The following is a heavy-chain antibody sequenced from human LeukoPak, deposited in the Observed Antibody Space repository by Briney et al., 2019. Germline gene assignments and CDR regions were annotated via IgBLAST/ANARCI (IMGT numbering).Heavy chain of an antibody. Sequence: HPGGSLRLSCAASGFTVSSNYMSWVRQAPGKGLEWVSVIYSGGSTYYADSVKGRFTISRDNSKNTLYLQMNSLRAEDTAVYYCAKELRFLECDAFDIWGQGTMVTVSS. CDR1: GFTVSSNY. CDR3: AKELRFLECDAFDI. D-gene: IGHD3-3*01. J-gene: IGHJ3*02. CDR2: IYSGGST. V-gene: IGHV3-66*01.